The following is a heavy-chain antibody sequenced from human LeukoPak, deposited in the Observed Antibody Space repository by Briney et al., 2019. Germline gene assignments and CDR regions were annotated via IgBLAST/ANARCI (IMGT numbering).Heavy chain of an antibody. V-gene: IGHV3-23*01. J-gene: IGHJ4*02. CDR1: GFTFSSYA. D-gene: IGHD3-22*01. Sequence: PGGPLRLSCAPTGFTFSSYAMSRVRQAPGKGLEWVSAISGSGGSTYYADSVKGRFTISRDNTKNTLYLQLNSLRAEDTVVYYCAKDQPFYYDSSGYMAPFDYWGQGTMVTVSS. CDR2: ISGSGGST. CDR3: AKDQPFYYDSSGYMAPFDY.